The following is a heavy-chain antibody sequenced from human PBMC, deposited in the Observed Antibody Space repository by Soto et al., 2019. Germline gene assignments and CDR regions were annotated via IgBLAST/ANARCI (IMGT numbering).Heavy chain of an antibody. CDR2: IYSGGST. CDR3: ARSAPTRYYGMDV. V-gene: IGHV3-53*01. CDR1: GFTVSSNY. Sequence: AGGSLRLSCAASGFTVSSNYMSWVRQAPGKGLEWVSVIYSGGSTYYADSVKGRFTISRDNSKNTLYPQMNSLRAEDTAVYYCARSAPTRYYGMDVWGQGTTVTVSS. J-gene: IGHJ6*02.